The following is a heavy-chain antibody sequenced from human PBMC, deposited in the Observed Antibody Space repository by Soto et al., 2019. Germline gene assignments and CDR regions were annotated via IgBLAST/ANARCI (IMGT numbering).Heavy chain of an antibody. V-gene: IGHV1-46*01. Sequence: GASVKVSCKASGYTFTRDQIHWVRQAPGQGLEWMGMIDPSGGKTNYAQKFQGRVTMTRDTSTSTVYMALSSLRSEDTAIYFCGRVMRSLLYITALGTWGQGTMVTVS. J-gene: IGHJ5*02. D-gene: IGHD3-10*01. CDR3: GRVMRSLLYITALGT. CDR2: IDPSGGKT. CDR1: GYTFTRDQ.